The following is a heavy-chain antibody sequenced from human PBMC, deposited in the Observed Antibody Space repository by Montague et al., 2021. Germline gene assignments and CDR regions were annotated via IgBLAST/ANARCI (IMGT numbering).Heavy chain of an antibody. D-gene: IGHD6-25*01. CDR2: LTYSGNS. CDR1: GGSITIYNHY. Sequence: SETLSLTCTVSGGSITIYNHYWTWNRQPPGKGLEGIGSLTYSGNSYYSPSLESTVTMSADTSKYPFFLRVTTVTAADTADYYCARGKRLPGYYYFDYWGQGFLVTVSS. V-gene: IGHV4-39*02. CDR3: ARGKRLPGYYYFDY. J-gene: IGHJ4*02.